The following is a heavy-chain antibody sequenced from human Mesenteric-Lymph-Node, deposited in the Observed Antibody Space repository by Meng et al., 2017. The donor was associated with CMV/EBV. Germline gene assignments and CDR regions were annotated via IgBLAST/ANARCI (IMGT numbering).Heavy chain of an antibody. CDR3: ARGSSYDILTGYFDY. J-gene: IGHJ4*02. Sequence: QWESPQWGSALLTLSETLFLTCDVYGGSFSGYYWNWIRQSPEKGLEWIGEINHSGSTTYNPSFTSRIIISVDTSTNQISLNMSSVTAADTAVYYCARGSSYDILTGYFDYWGQGALVTVSS. CDR2: INHSGST. CDR1: GGSFSGYY. V-gene: IGHV4-34*01. D-gene: IGHD3-9*01.